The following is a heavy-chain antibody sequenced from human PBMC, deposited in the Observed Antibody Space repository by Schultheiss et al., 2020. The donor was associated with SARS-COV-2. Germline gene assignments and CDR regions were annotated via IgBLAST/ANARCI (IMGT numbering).Heavy chain of an antibody. D-gene: IGHD6-19*01. CDR2: ISASSAYI. Sequence: GGSLRLSCATSGFSFSTYSMYWVRQAPGKGLEWVSSISASSAYIYYPDSVRGRFTISRDNSKNTLYLQMNSLRAEDTAVYYCARDHLLSGWYFDYWGQGTLVTVSS. V-gene: IGHV3-21*01. CDR1: GFSFSTYS. J-gene: IGHJ4*02. CDR3: ARDHLLSGWYFDY.